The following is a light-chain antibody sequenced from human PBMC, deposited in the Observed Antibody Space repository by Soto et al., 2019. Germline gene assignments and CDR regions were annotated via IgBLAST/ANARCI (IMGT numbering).Light chain of an antibody. J-gene: IGLJ2*01. CDR3: QTWGTGIHVV. Sequence: QLVLTQSPSASASLGASVKLTCTLSSGHSSYAIAWHQQQPEKGPRYLMKLDSDGSHTKGDAIPDRFSGSSSGAERYLTISSLQSEDEADYYCQTWGTGIHVVFGGGTQLT. CDR1: SGHSSYA. CDR2: LDSDGSH. V-gene: IGLV4-69*01.